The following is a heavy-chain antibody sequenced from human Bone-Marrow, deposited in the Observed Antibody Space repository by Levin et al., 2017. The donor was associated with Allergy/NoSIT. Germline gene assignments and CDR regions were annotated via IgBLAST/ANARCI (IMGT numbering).Heavy chain of an antibody. CDR3: TLNTVGATIN. CDR1: GFTFSSYA. V-gene: IGHV3-23*01. CDR2: ISGSGGST. D-gene: IGHD1-26*01. Sequence: GESLKISCAASGFTFSSYAMSWVRQAPGKGLESVSAISGSGGSTYYADSVKGRFTISRDNSKNTLYLQMNSLRAEDTAVYYCTLNTVGATINWGQGTMVTVSS. J-gene: IGHJ3*01.